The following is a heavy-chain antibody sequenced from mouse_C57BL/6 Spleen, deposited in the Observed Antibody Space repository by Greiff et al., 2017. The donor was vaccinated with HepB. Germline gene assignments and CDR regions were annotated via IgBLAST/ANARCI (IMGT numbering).Heavy chain of an antibody. V-gene: IGHV1-59*01. Sequence: QVQLQQPGAELVTPGTSVKLSCKASGYTFTSYWMHWVKQRPGQGLEWIGVIDPSDSYTNYNQKFKGKATLTVDTSSSTAYMQLSSLTSEDSAVYYCARWLLHYYAMDYWGQGTSVTVSS. CDR1: GYTFTSYW. D-gene: IGHD2-3*01. CDR3: ARWLLHYYAMDY. CDR2: IDPSDSYT. J-gene: IGHJ4*01.